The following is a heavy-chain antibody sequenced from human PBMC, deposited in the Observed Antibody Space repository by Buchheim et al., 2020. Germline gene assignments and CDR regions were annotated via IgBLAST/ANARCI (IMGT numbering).Heavy chain of an antibody. Sequence: EVQLVESGGGLVQPGGSLRLSCAASGFSFSRYWMSWVRQAPGKGLEWVANIKEDGSEKFHVDSVKGRCTISRDKAKNSRFLQMNSLRVEDTAIYYCAREYYGTNEFDYWGQGTL. CDR2: IKEDGSEK. CDR1: GFSFSRYW. V-gene: IGHV3-7*01. CDR3: AREYYGTNEFDY. D-gene: IGHD3-10*01. J-gene: IGHJ4*02.